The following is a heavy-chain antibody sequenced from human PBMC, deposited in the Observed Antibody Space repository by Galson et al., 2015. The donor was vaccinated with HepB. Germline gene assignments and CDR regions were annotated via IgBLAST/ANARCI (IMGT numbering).Heavy chain of an antibody. V-gene: IGHV3-23*01. CDR3: AKGMAGPCTRVLCYSFAY. J-gene: IGHJ4*02. CDR2: ISGSDDGT. Sequence: SLRLSCAASGFTFSTYAMSWVRQTPGKGLEWVAAISGSDDGTYHAASVRGRFTISRDDSKNTLYLQMNRLRAEDTATYYCAKGMAGPCTRVLCYSFAYWGQGSLVTVSS. D-gene: IGHD2-8*02. CDR1: GFTFSTYA.